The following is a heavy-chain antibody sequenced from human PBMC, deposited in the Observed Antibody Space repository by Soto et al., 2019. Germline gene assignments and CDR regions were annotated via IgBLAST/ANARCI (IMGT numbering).Heavy chain of an antibody. V-gene: IGHV6-1*01. CDR1: GDSVSSNSAA. D-gene: IGHD3-10*01. CDR2: TYYKSKWNN. Sequence: SQTLSLTCAISGDSVSSNSAAWNWIRQSPSRGPEWLRRTYYKSKWNNDYTPSLKSRITINQDTSKNQLSLHLYSVTPEDTAVYYCTGITWFRGMDVWGQGTPVTVSS. J-gene: IGHJ6*02. CDR3: TGITWFRGMDV.